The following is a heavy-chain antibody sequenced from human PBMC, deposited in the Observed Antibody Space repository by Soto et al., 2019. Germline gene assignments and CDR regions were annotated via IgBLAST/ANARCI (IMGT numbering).Heavy chain of an antibody. CDR1: GFTFSSYA. D-gene: IGHD3-22*01. CDR3: ATEYYYDSSGYYKAANFDY. V-gene: IGHV3-30-3*01. J-gene: IGHJ4*02. CDR2: ISYDGSNK. Sequence: QVQLVESGGGVAQPGRSLRLSCAASGFTFSSYAMHWVRQAPGKGLEWVAVISYDGSNKYYADSVKGRFTISRDNSKNTLYLQMNSLRAEDTAVYYCATEYYYDSSGYYKAANFDYWGQGTLVTVSS.